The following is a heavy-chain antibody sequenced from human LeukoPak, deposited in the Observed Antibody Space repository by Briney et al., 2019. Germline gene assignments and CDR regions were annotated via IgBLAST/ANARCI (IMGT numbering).Heavy chain of an antibody. CDR3: ASSREFYYYGMDV. V-gene: IGHV3-11*01. CDR2: ISSSGSNI. D-gene: IGHD3-10*01. CDR1: GFTFSDYY. J-gene: IGHJ6*02. Sequence: GGSLRLSCAASGFTFSDYYMSWLRQAQGKGVEWVSYISSSGSNIYYADSVKGRFTISRDNAKNSLYLQMNSLRAEDTAVYYCASSREFYYYGMDVWGQGTTVTVSS.